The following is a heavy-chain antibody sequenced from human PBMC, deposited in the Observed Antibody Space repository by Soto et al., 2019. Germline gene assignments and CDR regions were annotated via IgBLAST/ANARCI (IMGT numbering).Heavy chain of an antibody. CDR2: INAYNGKT. CDR3: AGVKSVAGGKYYFDY. Sequence: QVQLVQSGAEVKKPGASVKGSCKASGYTFTSYGISWVRQAPGQGLEWMGWINAYNGKTQYAQKLQGRVTMPTDTSTSTAYMELRSLRSDDTAVYYCAGVKSVAGGKYYFDYWGQGTLVTVSS. V-gene: IGHV1-18*01. CDR1: GYTFTSYG. J-gene: IGHJ4*02. D-gene: IGHD6-13*01.